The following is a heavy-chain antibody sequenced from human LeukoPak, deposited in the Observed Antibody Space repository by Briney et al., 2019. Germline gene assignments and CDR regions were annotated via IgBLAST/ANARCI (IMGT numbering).Heavy chain of an antibody. J-gene: IGHJ4*02. V-gene: IGHV4-34*01. CDR1: GGSFSGYY. CDR2: INHSGST. D-gene: IGHD5-18*01. Sequence: SETLSLTCAVYGGSFSGYYWSWLRQPTGKGLEWIGEINHSGSTNYNPSLKSRVTISVDTSKNQFSLKLSSVTAAYTAVYHCARRYRYNYGKIDYWGQGILVTVSS. CDR3: ARRYRYNYGKIDY.